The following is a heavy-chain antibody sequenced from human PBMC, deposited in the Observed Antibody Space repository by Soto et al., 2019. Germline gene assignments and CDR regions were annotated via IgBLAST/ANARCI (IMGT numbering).Heavy chain of an antibody. D-gene: IGHD2-15*01. CDR1: GFTFSSDW. CDR2: IKQDGSEK. J-gene: IGHJ6*03. V-gene: IGHV3-7*01. Sequence: GGSLRLSCAASGFTFSSDWMSWVRQAPGKGLEWVANIKQDGSEKYYVDSVKGRFTISRDNAKNSLYLQMNSLRAEDTAVYYCARFRGVVVAADIYSMDVWGKGTTVTVSS. CDR3: ARFRGVVVAADIYSMDV.